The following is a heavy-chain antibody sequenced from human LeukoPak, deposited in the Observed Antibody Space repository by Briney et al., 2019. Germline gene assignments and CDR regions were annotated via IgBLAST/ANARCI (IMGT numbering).Heavy chain of an antibody. V-gene: IGHV4-4*07. Sequence: SGTLSLTCTVSGGSISSYSWSWIRQPAGKGLEWIGLFYASGITNYNPSLKTRVTISVDTSKNQFSLNLRSVTAADTAIYYCATTLDYGCFDPWGQGALVTVSS. CDR2: FYASGIT. CDR3: ATTLDYGCFDP. D-gene: IGHD3-16*01. CDR1: GGSISSYS. J-gene: IGHJ5*02.